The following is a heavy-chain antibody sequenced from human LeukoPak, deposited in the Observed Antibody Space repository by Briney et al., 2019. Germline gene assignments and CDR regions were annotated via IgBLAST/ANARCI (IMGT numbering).Heavy chain of an antibody. J-gene: IGHJ6*04. CDR1: GFTFSNAW. CDR3: AKRTTGFGVQLDV. V-gene: IGHV3-23*01. CDR2: ISGSGGST. D-gene: IGHD3-10*01. Sequence: PGGSLRLSCAASGFTFSNAWMRWVRQAPGKGLEWVSAISGSGGSTYYADSVKGRFTISRDNSKNTLYLQMNSLRAEDTAVYYCAKRTTGFGVQLDVWGKGTTVTVSS.